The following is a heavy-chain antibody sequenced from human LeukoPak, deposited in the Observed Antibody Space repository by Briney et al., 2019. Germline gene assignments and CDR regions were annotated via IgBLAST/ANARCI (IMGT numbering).Heavy chain of an antibody. V-gene: IGHV1-2*02. D-gene: IGHD3-16*01. Sequence: GASVKVSCKASGYTFAGYYMHWVRQAPGQGLEWMGWINPNSGGTNYAQKFQGRVTMTRDTSISTAYMELSRLRSDDTAVYYCAREGPYYDYVWGSYHNWFDPWGQGTLVTVSS. CDR2: INPNSGGT. CDR3: AREGPYYDYVWGSYHNWFDP. J-gene: IGHJ5*02. CDR1: GYTFAGYY.